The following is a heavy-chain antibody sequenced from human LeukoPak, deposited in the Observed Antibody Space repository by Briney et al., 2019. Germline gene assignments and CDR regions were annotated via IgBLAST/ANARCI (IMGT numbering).Heavy chain of an antibody. Sequence: GGSLRLSCAASGFTFSSYAMSWVRQAPGKGLEWVSAISGSGGSTYYADSVKGRFTISRDNSKNTLYLQMNSLRAEDTAVYYCAKVTESIAAAGTGALDIWGQGTMVTVSS. D-gene: IGHD6-13*01. CDR3: AKVTESIAAAGTGALDI. CDR1: GFTFSSYA. V-gene: IGHV3-23*01. CDR2: ISGSGGST. J-gene: IGHJ3*02.